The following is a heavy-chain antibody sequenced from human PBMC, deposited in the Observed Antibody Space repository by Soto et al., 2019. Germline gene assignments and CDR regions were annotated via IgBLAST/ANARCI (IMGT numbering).Heavy chain of an antibody. D-gene: IGHD2-15*01. J-gene: IGHJ2*01. CDR2: IYTSGST. CDR3: ARERLDVGYCSGGSCYSTLNWYFDL. CDR1: GGSISSYY. V-gene: IGHV4-4*07. Sequence: QVQLQESGPGLVKPSETLSLTCTVSGGSISSYYWSWIRQPAGKGLEWIGRIYTSGSTNYNTSLKSRVTMSVDTSKNQFSLKLSSVTAADTAVYYCARERLDVGYCSGGSCYSTLNWYFDLWGRGTLVTVSS.